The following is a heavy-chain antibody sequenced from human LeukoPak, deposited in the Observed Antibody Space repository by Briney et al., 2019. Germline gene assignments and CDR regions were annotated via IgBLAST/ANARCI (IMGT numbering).Heavy chain of an antibody. V-gene: IGHV1-69*05. J-gene: IGHJ6*03. CDR1: GGTFSSYA. D-gene: IGHD6-6*01. CDR3: ARSLVAARLTTYYYYYMDV. CDR2: IIPIFGTA. Sequence: ASVKVSCKASGGTFSSYAISWVRRAPGQGLEWMGGIIPIFGTANYAQKFQGRVTITTDESTSTAYMELSSLRSEDTAVYYCARSLVAARLTTYYYYYMDVWGKGTTVTVSS.